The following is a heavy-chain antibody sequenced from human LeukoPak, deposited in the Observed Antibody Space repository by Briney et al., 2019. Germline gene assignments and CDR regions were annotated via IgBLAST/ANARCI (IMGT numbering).Heavy chain of an antibody. CDR3: ASGVLSGSSSGLVWFDP. J-gene: IGHJ5*02. Sequence: SGTLSLTCDVSGGSITQTNYWTWVRQPPGKGLEWIGEVNLQGGTNYNPSLLRRVAISVDTSANHVSLQMTSVTAADTAVYYCASGVLSGSSSGLVWFDPWGQGTLVTVSS. CDR2: VNLQGGT. D-gene: IGHD6-6*01. CDR1: GGSITQTNY. V-gene: IGHV4-4*02.